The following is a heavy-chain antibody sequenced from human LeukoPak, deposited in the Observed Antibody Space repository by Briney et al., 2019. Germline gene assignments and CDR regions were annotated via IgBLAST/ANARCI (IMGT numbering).Heavy chain of an antibody. Sequence: GGSLRLSCAASGFTFSSYAMTWVRQAPGKGLEWVSSIRGDGGSTYYADSVRGRFTISRDNSKNTVYLQMNSLRAEDTAVYYCAKDVVLSGWDFVHWGQGTLVTVSS. J-gene: IGHJ1*01. D-gene: IGHD6-19*01. CDR2: IRGDGGST. CDR3: AKDVVLSGWDFVH. CDR1: GFTFSSYA. V-gene: IGHV3-23*01.